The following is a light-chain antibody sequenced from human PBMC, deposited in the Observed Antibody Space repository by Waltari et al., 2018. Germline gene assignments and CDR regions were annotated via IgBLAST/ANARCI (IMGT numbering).Light chain of an antibody. CDR2: KAS. Sequence: DIQMTQSPSTLSASLGDRVTITCRARQSISSWLAWYQQKPGKAPKLLIYKASSLERGVPSRFGGSGAGTEFTLTSSSLQPDDFATYYCQQYNRYWTFGQGTKVEIK. J-gene: IGKJ1*01. CDR3: QQYNRYWT. V-gene: IGKV1-5*03. CDR1: QSISSW.